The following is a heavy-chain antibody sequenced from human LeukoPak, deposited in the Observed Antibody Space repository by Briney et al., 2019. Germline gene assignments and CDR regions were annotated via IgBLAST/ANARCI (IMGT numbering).Heavy chain of an antibody. D-gene: IGHD2-2*01. Sequence: GGSLRLSCAASGFTFSSYWMHWVRQAPGKGLVWVSRINSDGSSTSYADSVKGRFTISRDNAKNSLYLQMNSLRAEDTAVYYCARGGARYCSSTSCHYYFDYWGQGTLVTVSS. CDR2: INSDGSST. J-gene: IGHJ4*02. V-gene: IGHV3-74*01. CDR1: GFTFSSYW. CDR3: ARGGARYCSSTSCHYYFDY.